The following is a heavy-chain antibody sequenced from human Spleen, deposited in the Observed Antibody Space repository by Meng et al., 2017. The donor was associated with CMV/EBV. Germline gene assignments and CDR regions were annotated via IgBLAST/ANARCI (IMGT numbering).Heavy chain of an antibody. V-gene: IGHV1-2*02. Sequence: ASVKVSCKASGYTFTDYYMHWVRQAPGQGLEWMGWINPNSGGTNYAQRFQGRVTMTRDTSISTVYMELSRLRSDDAAVFFCSRHRRTDIYYYGMDVWGQGTTVTVSS. D-gene: IGHD2-2*01. CDR2: INPNSGGT. J-gene: IGHJ6*02. CDR3: SRHRRTDIYYYGMDV. CDR1: GYTFTDYY.